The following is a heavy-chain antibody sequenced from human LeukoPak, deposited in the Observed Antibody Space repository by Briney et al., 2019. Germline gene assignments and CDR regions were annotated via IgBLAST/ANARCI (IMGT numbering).Heavy chain of an antibody. Sequence: GTLSLTCAVSGGSITDSYWWTWVRQAPGKGLEWVSSISSSSSYIYYADSVKGRFTISRDNAKNSLYLQMNSLRAEDTAVYYCARGTNTAMVTSRWGQGTLVTVSS. CDR2: ISSSSSYI. CDR3: ARGTNTAMVTSR. D-gene: IGHD5-18*01. J-gene: IGHJ4*02. V-gene: IGHV3-21*01. CDR1: GGSITDSYW.